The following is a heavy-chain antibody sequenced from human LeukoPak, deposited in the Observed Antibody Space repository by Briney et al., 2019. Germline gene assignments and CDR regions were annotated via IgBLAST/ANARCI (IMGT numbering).Heavy chain of an antibody. V-gene: IGHV3-23*01. D-gene: IGHD4-17*01. CDR3: ARREVTTWYDAFDI. CDR2: ISGSGGST. J-gene: IGHJ3*02. Sequence: GGSPRLSCAASGFTFSSYAMSWVRQAPGKGLEWVSAISGSGGSTYYADSVKGRFTISRDNAKNSLYLQMNSLRAEDTAVYYCARREVTTWYDAFDIWGQGTMVTVSS. CDR1: GFTFSSYA.